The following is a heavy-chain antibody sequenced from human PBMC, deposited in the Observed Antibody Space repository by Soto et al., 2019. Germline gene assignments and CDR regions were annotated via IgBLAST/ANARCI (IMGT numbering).Heavy chain of an antibody. CDR3: ARAYCSAGSCYPDY. Sequence: QVQLVQSGAEVKKPGASVKVSCKASGFTFSKFGISWVRQAPRQGLEWMGWISGYNGNTDYAQKFQGRVTMTTDTSTSTAYLELRSLRSADTAVFFCARAYCSAGSCYPDYWGQGTLVNVSS. J-gene: IGHJ4*02. V-gene: IGHV1-18*01. D-gene: IGHD2-15*01. CDR2: ISGYNGNT. CDR1: GFTFSKFG.